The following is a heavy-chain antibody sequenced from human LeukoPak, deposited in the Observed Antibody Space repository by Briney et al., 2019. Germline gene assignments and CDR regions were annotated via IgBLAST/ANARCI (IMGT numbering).Heavy chain of an antibody. D-gene: IGHD5-24*01. CDR1: GFTFSNAW. CDR3: ATDKNYLDY. J-gene: IGHJ4*02. CDR2: IKTETDGGTT. V-gene: IGHV3-15*01. Sequence: GGSLRLSCAASGFTFSNAWMSWVRQAPGKGLEWVGRIKTETDGGTTDYSAPVKGRFTISRDDSKNTLYLEMNSLKVEVTAVYYCATDKNYLDYWGQGTLVTVSS.